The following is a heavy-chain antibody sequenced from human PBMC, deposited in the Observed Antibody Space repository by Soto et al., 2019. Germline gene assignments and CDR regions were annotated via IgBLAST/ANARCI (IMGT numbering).Heavy chain of an antibody. CDR1: GYRIASCG. D-gene: IGHD3-22*01. CDR2: ISTYSGNT. V-gene: IGHV1-18*03. CDR3: VRVNEGVYYDSSGYYDF. Sequence: APAEVSCKACGYRIASCGSCWVRQANGKGLQWMGWISTYSGNTNFAQDFRDRLTMTTDTSTNTAYMELRSLRSDDMAVYYCVRVNEGVYYDSSGYYDFWGQGTLVTGSS. J-gene: IGHJ4*02.